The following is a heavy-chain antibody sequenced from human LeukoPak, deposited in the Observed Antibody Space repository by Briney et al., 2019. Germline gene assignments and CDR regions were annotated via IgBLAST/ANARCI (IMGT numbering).Heavy chain of an antibody. V-gene: IGHV3-30*18. D-gene: IGHD4-11*01. CDR2: ISYDGSNK. J-gene: IGHJ4*02. CDR3: AKGPVRERIISTTVTQLFDY. CDR1: GFTFSSYG. Sequence: PGRSLRLSCAASGFTFSSYGMHWVRQAPGKGLEWVAVISYDGSNKYYADSVKGRFTISRDNSKNTLYLQMNSLRAEDTAVYYYAKGPVRERIISTTVTQLFDYWGQGTLVTVSS.